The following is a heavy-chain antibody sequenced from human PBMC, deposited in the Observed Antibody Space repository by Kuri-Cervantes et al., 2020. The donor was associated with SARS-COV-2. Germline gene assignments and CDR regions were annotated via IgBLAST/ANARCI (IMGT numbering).Heavy chain of an antibody. J-gene: IGHJ6*02. CDR1: GSFIGYY. CDR3: ARVLWDCSRTNCYRYYYYGMDV. V-gene: IGHV4-34*12. D-gene: IGHD2-2*02. CDR2: IIHTGGT. Sequence: SETLSLTCAVSGSFIGYYWSWIRQPPGKGLEWIGEIIHTGGTDYNPSLKSRVTTSVDTSKNQFSLKLRSVTAADTAVYYCARVLWDCSRTNCYRYYYYGMDVWGQGTTVTVSS.